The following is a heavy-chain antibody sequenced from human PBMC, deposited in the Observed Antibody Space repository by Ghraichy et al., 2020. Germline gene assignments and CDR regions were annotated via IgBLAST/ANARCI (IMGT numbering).Heavy chain of an antibody. Sequence: ETLSLTCAVYGGSFSGYYWSWIRQPPGKGLEWIGEINHSGSTNYNPSLKSRVTISVATSKNQFSLKPSSVTAPDTAVYYCARGQQRRSAAGRYYYYYYGMDVWGQGTTVTGSS. CDR3: ARGQQRRSAAGRYYYYYYGMDV. CDR1: GGSFSGYY. D-gene: IGHD6-13*01. CDR2: INHSGST. V-gene: IGHV4-34*01. J-gene: IGHJ6*02.